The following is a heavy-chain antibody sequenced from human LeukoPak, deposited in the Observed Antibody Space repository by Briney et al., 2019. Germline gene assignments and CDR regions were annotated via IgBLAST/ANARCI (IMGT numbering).Heavy chain of an antibody. CDR1: GYTFTGYY. V-gene: IGHV1-2*02. CDR2: INPNSGGT. Sequence: ASVKVSCKASGYTFTGYYMHWVGQAPGQGLEWMGWINPNSGGTNYAQKFQGRVTMTRDTSISTAYMELSRLRSDDTAVYYCARVTYDDYDSSLNWFDPWGQGTLVTVSS. D-gene: IGHD3-22*01. J-gene: IGHJ5*02. CDR3: ARVTYDDYDSSLNWFDP.